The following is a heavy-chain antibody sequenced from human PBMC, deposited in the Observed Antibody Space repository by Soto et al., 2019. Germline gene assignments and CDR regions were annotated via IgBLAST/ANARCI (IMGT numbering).Heavy chain of an antibody. D-gene: IGHD6-19*01. J-gene: IGHJ3*02. CDR2: INHSGST. V-gene: IGHV4-34*01. CDR3: ARTGYSSGWYKAAFDI. CDR1: GGSFSGYY. Sequence: SETLSLTCAVYGGSFSGYYWSWIRQPPGKGLEWIGEINHSGSTNYSPSLKSRVTISVDTSKNQFSLKLSSVTAADTAVYFCARTGYSSGWYKAAFDIWGQGTMVT.